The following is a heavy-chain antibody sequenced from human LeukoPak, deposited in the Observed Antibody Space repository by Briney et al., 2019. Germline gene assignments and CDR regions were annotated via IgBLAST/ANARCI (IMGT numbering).Heavy chain of an antibody. CDR3: ARGDSGSYRDY. D-gene: IGHD1-26*01. Sequence: SGGSLRLSCAGSGFIFRNYGMHWVRQAPGQGLEWVAVISDGGTHLYYADSVKGRFTISRDNSESTMYLQMNSLRVEDTAVYYCARGDSGSYRDYWGQGTLVTVSS. J-gene: IGHJ4*02. CDR2: ISDGGTHL. CDR1: GFIFRNYG. V-gene: IGHV3-30*03.